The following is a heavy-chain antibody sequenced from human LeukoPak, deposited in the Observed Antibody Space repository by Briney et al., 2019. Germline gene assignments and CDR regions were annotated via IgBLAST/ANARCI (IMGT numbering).Heavy chain of an antibody. CDR3: AREVVPGYYDSSGSHRQSLFGFQH. D-gene: IGHD3-22*01. CDR2: INHSGST. Sequence: PSETLSLTCTVSGGSISSSSYYWGWIRQPPGKGLEWIGEINHSGSTNYNPSLKSRVTISVDTSKNQFSLKLSSVTAADTAVYYCAREVVPGYYDSSGSHRQSLFGFQHWGQGTLVTVSS. CDR1: GGSISSSSYY. J-gene: IGHJ1*01. V-gene: IGHV4-39*07.